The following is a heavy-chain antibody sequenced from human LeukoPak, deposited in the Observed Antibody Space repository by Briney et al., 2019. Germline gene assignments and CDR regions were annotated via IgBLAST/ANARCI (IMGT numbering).Heavy chain of an antibody. CDR1: GGTFSSYA. J-gene: IGHJ4*02. CDR2: IIPILGIA. V-gene: IGHV1-69*04. Sequence: GASVKVSCKASGGTFSSYAISWVRQAPGQGLEWMGRIIPILGIANYAQKFQGRVTITADKSTSTAYMELSSLRSEDTAVYYCARQCSGGSCYPSDDYWGQGTLVTVSS. D-gene: IGHD2-15*01. CDR3: ARQCSGGSCYPSDDY.